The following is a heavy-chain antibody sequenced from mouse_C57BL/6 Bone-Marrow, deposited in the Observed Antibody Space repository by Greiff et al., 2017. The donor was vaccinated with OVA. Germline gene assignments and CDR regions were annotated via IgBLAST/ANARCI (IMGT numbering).Heavy chain of an antibody. CDR1: GFSFNTYA. Sequence: GGGLVQPKGSLKLSCAASGFSFNTYAMNWVRQAPGKGLEWVARIRSKSNNYATYYADSVKDRFTISRDDSESMLYLQMNNLKTEDTAMYYCVRQEVLYDYDTWFAYWGQGTLVTVSA. CDR2: IRSKSNNYAT. V-gene: IGHV10-1*01. J-gene: IGHJ3*01. D-gene: IGHD2-4*01. CDR3: VRQEVLYDYDTWFAY.